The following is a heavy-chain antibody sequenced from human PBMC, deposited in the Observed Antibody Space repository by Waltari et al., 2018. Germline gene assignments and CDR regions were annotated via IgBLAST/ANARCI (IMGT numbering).Heavy chain of an antibody. Sequence: QVQLQESGQGLVKPSGTLSLTCAVSGDSVSCNYWWSWVRQSPEKGLEWIGQVHHSGKTHYNPSIQSRVTISVDSPKNQFSLTLKSVTAADTAVYYCAGDRAIGLFFDYWGRGTLVTVSS. V-gene: IGHV4-4*02. J-gene: IGHJ4*02. CDR3: AGDRAIGLFFDY. CDR2: VHHSGKT. D-gene: IGHD2-2*01. CDR1: GDSVSCNYW.